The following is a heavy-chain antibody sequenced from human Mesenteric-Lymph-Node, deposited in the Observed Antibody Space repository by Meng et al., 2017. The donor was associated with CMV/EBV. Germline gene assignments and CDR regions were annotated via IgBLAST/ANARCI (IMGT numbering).Heavy chain of an antibody. Sequence: TVSGGSVSRGSYYWSWIRQPPGKGLEWIGYIYYSGSTNYNPSLKSRVTISVDTSKNQFSLKLSSVTAADTAVYYCARDVGFGELNFDYWGQGTLVTVSS. CDR2: IYYSGST. CDR1: GGSVSRGSYY. D-gene: IGHD3-10*01. V-gene: IGHV4-61*01. J-gene: IGHJ4*02. CDR3: ARDVGFGELNFDY.